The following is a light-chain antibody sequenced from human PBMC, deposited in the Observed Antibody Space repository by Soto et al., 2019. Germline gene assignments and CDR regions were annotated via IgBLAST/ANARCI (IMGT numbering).Light chain of an antibody. CDR3: QQYSTYSRT. J-gene: IGKJ1*01. V-gene: IGKV1-5*03. CDR1: QTISSW. CDR2: KAS. Sequence: DIQMTQSPSTLSGSVGDRVTITCRASQTISSWLAWYQQKPGKAPKLLIYKASTLKSGVPLRFSGSGSGTEFTLTISSLQRDDFATYYCQQYSTYSRTFGQGTKVDI.